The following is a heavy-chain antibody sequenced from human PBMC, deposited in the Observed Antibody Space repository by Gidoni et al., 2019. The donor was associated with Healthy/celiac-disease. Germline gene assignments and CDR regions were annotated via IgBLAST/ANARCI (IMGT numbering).Heavy chain of an antibody. J-gene: IGHJ6*02. CDR2: IYHSGRT. CDR1: GGSISSSNW. V-gene: IGHV4-4*02. CDR3: ATETSSSGWYGHYYSYGMDV. Sequence: QVQLQESGTGLVKPSGTLSRTCAVSGGSISSSNWWSWVRQPPGKGLEWIGEIYHSGRTNYTPSLKRRVTISVDKSKNQFSLKLGSVTAADTAVYYCATETSSSGWYGHYYSYGMDVWGQGTTVTVSS. D-gene: IGHD6-19*01.